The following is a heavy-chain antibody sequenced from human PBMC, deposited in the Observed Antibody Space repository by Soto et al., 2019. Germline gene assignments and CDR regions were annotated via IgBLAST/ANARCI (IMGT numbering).Heavy chain of an antibody. Sequence: SETLSLTCTVSGHSMSNTDYFWGWIRQHPGKGLEWIAKISYRGSTHYTPSLRSRVTISVDTSNNQFSLKLSSVTAADTALYYCARDPPLPAAMVDGGRGTLVTVSS. J-gene: IGHJ4*02. CDR1: GHSMSNTDYF. D-gene: IGHD2-2*01. CDR2: ISYRGST. V-gene: IGHV4-31*03. CDR3: ARDPPLPAAMVD.